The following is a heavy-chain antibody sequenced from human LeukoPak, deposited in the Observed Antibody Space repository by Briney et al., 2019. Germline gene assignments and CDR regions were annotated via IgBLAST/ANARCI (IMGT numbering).Heavy chain of an antibody. CDR3: ARIGSETYHDAFDL. CDR1: GFTFRNYC. J-gene: IGHJ3*01. CDR2: IIQDGSRK. Sequence: PGGSLRLSCAASGFTFRNYCLGWVRQAPGKGLEGVANIIQDGSRKYHMDSVKGRLSISRDNAKNSLYLQMNSLGAEDTAMYYCARIGSETYHDAFDLWGQGTMVTVFS. V-gene: IGHV3-7*03. D-gene: IGHD3-10*01.